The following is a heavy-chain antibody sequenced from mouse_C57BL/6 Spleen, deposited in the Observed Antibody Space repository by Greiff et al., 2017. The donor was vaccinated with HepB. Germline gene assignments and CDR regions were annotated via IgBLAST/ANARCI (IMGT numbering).Heavy chain of an antibody. D-gene: IGHD1-1*01. V-gene: IGHV1-42*01. J-gene: IGHJ4*01. CDR1: GYSFTGYY. CDR2: INPSTGGT. CDR3: ARRGGNYYGRGNYAMDY. Sequence: EVQLQQSGPELVKPGASVKISCKASGYSFTGYYMNWVKQSPEKSLEWIGEINPSTGGTTYNQKFKAKATLTVDKSSSTAYMQLKSLTSEDSAVYYCARRGGNYYGRGNYAMDYWGQGTSVTVAS.